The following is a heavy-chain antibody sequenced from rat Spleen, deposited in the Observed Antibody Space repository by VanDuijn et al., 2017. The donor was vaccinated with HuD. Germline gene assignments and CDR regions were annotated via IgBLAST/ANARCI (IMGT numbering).Heavy chain of an antibody. J-gene: IGHJ3*01. D-gene: IGHD1-9*01. Sequence: EVQLVESGGDLVQPGRSLKLSCVASGFTFSDYAMNWIRQAPGKGLEWVAYISTSSGTIYYADTVRGRFTISRDNAKNTLYLQVSSLRSEDTAFYYCATSYYGYKRFAYWGQGTLVTVSS. CDR3: ATSYYGYKRFAY. CDR1: GFTFSDYA. CDR2: ISTSSGTI. V-gene: IGHV5-34*01.